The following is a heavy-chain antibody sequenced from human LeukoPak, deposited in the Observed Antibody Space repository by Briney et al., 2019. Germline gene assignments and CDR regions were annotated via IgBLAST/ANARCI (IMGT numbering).Heavy chain of an antibody. CDR1: GGSFSGYY. CDR3: ARHALLRYSFHAPAFDY. Sequence: SETLSLTCAVYGGSFSGYYWSWIRQPPGKGLEWIGEINHSGSTNYNPSLKSRVTISVDTSKNQFSLKLSSVTAADTAVYYCARHALLRYSFHAPAFDYWGQGTLVTVSS. V-gene: IGHV4-34*01. D-gene: IGHD3-9*01. CDR2: INHSGST. J-gene: IGHJ4*02.